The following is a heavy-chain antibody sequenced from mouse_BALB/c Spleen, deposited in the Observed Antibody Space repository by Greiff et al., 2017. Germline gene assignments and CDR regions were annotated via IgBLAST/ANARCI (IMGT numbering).Heavy chain of an antibody. J-gene: IGHJ4*01. Sequence: VQLQQPGAELVKPGASVKLSCKASGYTFTSYWMHWVKQRPGQGLEWIGEINPSNGRTNYNEKFKSKATLTVDKSSSTAYMQLSSLTSEDSAVYYCARSGRYYAMDYWGQGTSVTVSS. V-gene: IGHV1S81*02. CDR3: ARSGRYYAMDY. CDR1: GYTFTSYW. D-gene: IGHD3-1*01. CDR2: INPSNGRT.